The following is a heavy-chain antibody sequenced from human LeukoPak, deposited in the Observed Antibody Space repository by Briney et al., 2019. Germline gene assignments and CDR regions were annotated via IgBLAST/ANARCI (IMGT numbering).Heavy chain of an antibody. D-gene: IGHD6-19*01. CDR3: AREAAGSGWYDHGRRFDY. Sequence: ASVKVSCKASGYTFTNSYMHWVRQAPGQGLEWMGLINPSGGTTTYAQKFQGRVTMTRDTSTSTVYMELSSLRSEDTAVYYCAREAAGSGWYDHGRRFDYWGQGTLVTVSS. V-gene: IGHV1-46*01. CDR1: GYTFTNSY. CDR2: INPSGGTT. J-gene: IGHJ4*02.